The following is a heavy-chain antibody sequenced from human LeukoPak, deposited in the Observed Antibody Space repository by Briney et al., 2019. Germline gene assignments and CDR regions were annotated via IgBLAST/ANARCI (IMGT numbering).Heavy chain of an antibody. CDR2: ISGSGGST. CDR3: AKGSSHDYGDYSDY. V-gene: IGHV3-23*01. Sequence: GGSLRLSCAASGFTFSNYAMSWVRQAPEKGLEWVSGISGSGGSTYYADSVKGRFTISRDNSKNTLYLQMNSLRAEDTAVYYCAKGSSHDYGDYSDYWGQGTLVTVSS. D-gene: IGHD4-17*01. J-gene: IGHJ4*02. CDR1: GFTFSNYA.